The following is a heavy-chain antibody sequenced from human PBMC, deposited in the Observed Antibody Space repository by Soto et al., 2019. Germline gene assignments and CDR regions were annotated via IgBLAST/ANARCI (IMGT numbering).Heavy chain of an antibody. CDR1: GYTFTSYY. CDR3: ARAAGVVTAILYAFDI. D-gene: IGHD2-21*02. Sequence: EASVKVSCKAAGYTFTSYYMHWVRQAPGQGLEWMGIINPSGGSTSYAQKFQGRVTMTRDTSTSTVYMELSSLRSEDTAVYYCARAAGVVTAILYAFDIWGQGTMVTVS. J-gene: IGHJ3*02. V-gene: IGHV1-46*03. CDR2: INPSGGST.